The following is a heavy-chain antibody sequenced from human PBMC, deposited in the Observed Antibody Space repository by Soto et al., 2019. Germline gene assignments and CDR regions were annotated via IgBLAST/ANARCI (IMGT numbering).Heavy chain of an antibody. CDR3: ASPRNSGFGELDV. J-gene: IGHJ6*02. V-gene: IGHV3-23*01. CDR2: ISGSGGST. CDR1: GFTFSSYA. D-gene: IGHD3-10*01. Sequence: GGSLRLSCAASGFTFSSYAMSWVRQAPGKGLEWVSAISGSGGSTYYADSVKGRFTISRDNSKNTLYLKMNSLRAEDTAVYYCASPRNSGFGELDVWGQGTTVTVSS.